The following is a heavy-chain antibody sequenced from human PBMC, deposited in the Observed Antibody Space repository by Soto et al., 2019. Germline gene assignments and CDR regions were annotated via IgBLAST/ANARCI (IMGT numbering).Heavy chain of an antibody. V-gene: IGHV3-64*01. D-gene: IGHD3-16*02. J-gene: IGHJ3*02. Sequence: EVQLVESGGGLVQPGGSLRLSCAASGFTFSSYAMHWVRQAPGKGLEYVSAISSNGGSTYYANSVKGRFTISRDNSKNTLYLQMGSLRAKDMAVYYCARDGADYIWGSYRYTDPRAFDIWGQGTMVTVSS. CDR2: ISSNGGST. CDR3: ARDGADYIWGSYRYTDPRAFDI. CDR1: GFTFSSYA.